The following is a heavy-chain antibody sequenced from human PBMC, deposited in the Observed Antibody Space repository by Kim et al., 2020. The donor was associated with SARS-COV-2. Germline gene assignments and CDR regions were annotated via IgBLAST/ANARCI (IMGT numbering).Heavy chain of an antibody. Sequence: SVKVSCKASGGTFSSYAISWVRQAPGQGLEWMGGIIPIFGTANYAQKFQGRVTITADESTSTAYMELSSLRSEDTAVYYCARDLPFLAPGYDSSGYYGGRPYYYYYYYGMDVWGQGTTVTVSS. D-gene: IGHD3-22*01. CDR3: ARDLPFLAPGYDSSGYYGGRPYYYYYYYGMDV. V-gene: IGHV1-69*13. CDR1: GGTFSSYA. J-gene: IGHJ6*02. CDR2: IIPIFGTA.